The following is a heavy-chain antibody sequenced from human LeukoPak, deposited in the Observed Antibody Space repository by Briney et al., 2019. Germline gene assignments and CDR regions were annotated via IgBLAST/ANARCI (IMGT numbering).Heavy chain of an antibody. CDR1: GFTFSAYW. V-gene: IGHV3-7*01. J-gene: IGHJ4*02. Sequence: PGRSLRLSCAASGFTFSAYWMGWVRLTPGKGLEWVANIKRDGDEKYSVDSVKGRFTIFRDNAKNSLYLQMNSLKAEDTAVYYRARIIHVDYTPLYYFDHWGQGTLVTVSS. CDR3: ARIIHVDYTPLYYFDH. D-gene: IGHD3-16*01. CDR2: IKRDGDEK.